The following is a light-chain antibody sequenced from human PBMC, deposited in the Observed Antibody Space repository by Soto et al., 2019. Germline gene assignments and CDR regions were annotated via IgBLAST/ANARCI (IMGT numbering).Light chain of an antibody. V-gene: IGKV3D-20*02. Sequence: QSLGTVSFSEGEWVSLACGASQSVSSSYLAWYQQKPGQAPRLLIYDASNRATGIPARFSGSGSGTDFTLTISSLEPQDFAVYYCQQRSNWFLTFGGGTKVDIK. CDR3: QQRSNWFLT. CDR2: DAS. J-gene: IGKJ4*01. CDR1: QSVSSSY.